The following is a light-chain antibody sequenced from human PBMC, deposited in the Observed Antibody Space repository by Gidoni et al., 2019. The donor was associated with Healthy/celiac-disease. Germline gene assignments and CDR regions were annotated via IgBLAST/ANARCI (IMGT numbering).Light chain of an antibody. CDR3: NSRDSSGNHLNVV. CDR2: GKN. Sequence: SSELTQEPAVSVALGQTVRITCQGDSLRSYYASWYQQKPGQAPVLVIYGKNNRPSGIPVRFSVSSSRNTASLTITGAQAEDEADYYCNSRDSSGNHLNVVFGGGTKLTVL. V-gene: IGLV3-19*01. CDR1: SLRSYY. J-gene: IGLJ2*01.